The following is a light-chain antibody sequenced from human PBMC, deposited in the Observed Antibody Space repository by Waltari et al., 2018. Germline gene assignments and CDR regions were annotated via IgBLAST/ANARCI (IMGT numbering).Light chain of an antibody. V-gene: IGKV3-20*01. CDR1: QTINNNF. Sequence: IVLTQYPDTLSLSPGQRPTLPCRASQTINNNFLVWYQQKPGQAPRLLIHGSSSRATGFPDRFSSSGSGTDFTLTISSLEPEDVAVYYCQQYDGSVLTFGGGTKVEI. CDR3: QQYDGSVLT. J-gene: IGKJ4*01. CDR2: GSS.